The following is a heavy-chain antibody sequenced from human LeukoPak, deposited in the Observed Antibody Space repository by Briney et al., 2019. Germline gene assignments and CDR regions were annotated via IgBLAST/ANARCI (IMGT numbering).Heavy chain of an antibody. CDR1: GFTFSDHY. D-gene: IGHD3-22*01. CDR2: SRNKAQSFTT. J-gene: IGHJ4*02. Sequence: PGGSLRLSCAASGFTFSDHYMDWVRQAPGKGLEWVARSRNKAQSFTTVYAASVKARFTISRDDSKHLLYLQMNSLKSEDTAVYYCARSFSYHDSSGYRDWGQGTLVTVSS. CDR3: ARSFSYHDSSGYRD. V-gene: IGHV3-72*01.